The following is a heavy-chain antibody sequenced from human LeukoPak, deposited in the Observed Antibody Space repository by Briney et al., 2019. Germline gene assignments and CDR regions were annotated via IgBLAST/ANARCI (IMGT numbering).Heavy chain of an antibody. CDR1: GFTFSSYW. CDR3: ARGYCSSTSCPFGI. CDR2: INSDGRST. J-gene: IGHJ3*02. D-gene: IGHD2-2*01. Sequence: PGGSLRLSCAASGFTFSSYWMHWVRQAPGKGLVWVSRINSDGRSTSYADSVKGRFTISRDNSKNTLYLQMNGLRAEDTAVYYCARGYCSSTSCPFGIWGQGTMVTVSS. V-gene: IGHV3-74*01.